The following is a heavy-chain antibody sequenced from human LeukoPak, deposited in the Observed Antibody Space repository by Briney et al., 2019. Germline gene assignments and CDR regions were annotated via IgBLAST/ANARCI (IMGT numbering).Heavy chain of an antibody. CDR1: GGSNSSYY. D-gene: IGHD6-13*01. CDR2: IYYSGST. V-gene: IGHV4-59*01. CDR3: AGDSSWYWNDAFDI. J-gene: IGHJ3*02. Sequence: PSETLSLTCTVSGGSNSSYYWSWIRQPPGKGLEWIGYIYYSGSTNYNPSLKSRVTISVDTSKNQFSLKLSSVTAADTAVYYCAGDSSWYWNDAFDIWGQGTMVTVSS.